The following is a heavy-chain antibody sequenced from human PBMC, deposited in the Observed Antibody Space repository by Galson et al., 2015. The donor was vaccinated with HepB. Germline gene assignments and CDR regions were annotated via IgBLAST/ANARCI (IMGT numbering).Heavy chain of an antibody. CDR3: TTPGFGSGSEGYYYYGMDV. CDR1: GFTFGDYA. J-gene: IGHJ6*02. CDR2: IRSKAYGGTT. Sequence: SLRLSCAASGFTFGDYAMSWFRQAPGKGLEWVGFIRSKAYGGTTEYAASVKGRFTISRDDSKSIAYLQMNSLKTEDTAVYYCTTPGFGSGSEGYYYYGMDVWGQGTTVTVSS. D-gene: IGHD6-19*01. V-gene: IGHV3-49*03.